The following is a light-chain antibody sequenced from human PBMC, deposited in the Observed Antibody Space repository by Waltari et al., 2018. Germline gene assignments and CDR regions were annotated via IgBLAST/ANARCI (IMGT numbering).Light chain of an antibody. V-gene: IGKV1-33*01. CDR3: QQYDNLPV. Sequence: DIQMTQSPSSLSASVGDRVTITCQASQDISNYLNWYQQKPGKAPKLLIYDASNLETGVPSRFSGSGSGTDFTFTISSLQPEDIATYYCQQYDNLPVFSPGTKVDIK. CDR1: QDISNY. CDR2: DAS. J-gene: IGKJ3*01.